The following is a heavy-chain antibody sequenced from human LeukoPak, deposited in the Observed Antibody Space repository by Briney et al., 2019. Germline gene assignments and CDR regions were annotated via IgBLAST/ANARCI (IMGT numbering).Heavy chain of an antibody. CDR1: GYTFTSYG. CDR3: ARGLVAAAALDY. D-gene: IGHD6-25*01. V-gene: IGHV1-46*01. CDR2: INPSGGST. Sequence: ASVKVSCKASGYTFTSYGTSWVRQAPGQGLEWMGMINPSGGSTGYAQKFQARVTMTRDTSTSTVYMELSSLRSEDTAVYYCARGLVAAAALDYWGQGTLVTVSS. J-gene: IGHJ4*02.